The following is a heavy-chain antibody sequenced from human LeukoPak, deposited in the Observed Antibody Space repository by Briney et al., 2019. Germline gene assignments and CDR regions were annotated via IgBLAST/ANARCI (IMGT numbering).Heavy chain of an antibody. D-gene: IGHD5-12*01. CDR3: ARGFDSKSTYFDY. CDR2: IYYSWSP. J-gene: IGHJ4*02. Sequence: SETLSLTCTVSGGSISNYYWSWLRQPPGKGLEWVGYIYYSWSPKYHPSLKSRVTMSLDPSKKQFSLRLTSVTAAATAVYYCARGFDSKSTYFDYWGRGTLVTVSS. V-gene: IGHV4-59*01. CDR1: GGSISNYY.